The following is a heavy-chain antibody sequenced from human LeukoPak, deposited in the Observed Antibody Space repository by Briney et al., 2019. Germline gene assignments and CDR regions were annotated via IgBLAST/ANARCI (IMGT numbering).Heavy chain of an antibody. V-gene: IGHV4-4*02. D-gene: IGHD3-22*01. CDR3: ARDRLITMIDNYYYYYMDV. Sequence: PSETLSLTCAVSGGSISSSNWWSWVRQPPGEGLEWIGEIYHSGSTNYNPSLKSRVTISVDKSKNQFSLKLSSVTAADTAVYYCARDRLITMIDNYYYYYMDVWGKGTTVTVSS. CDR2: IYHSGST. J-gene: IGHJ6*03. CDR1: GGSISSSNW.